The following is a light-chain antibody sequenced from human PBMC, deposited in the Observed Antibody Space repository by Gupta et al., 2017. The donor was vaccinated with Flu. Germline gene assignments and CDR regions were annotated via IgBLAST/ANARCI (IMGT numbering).Light chain of an antibody. Sequence: QSALTQPPSASGSPGQSVTISSTGTSSDIGGHNYVSWFQQHPGKAPKLMIYEVAKRPSGVPDRFSGSKSGNTASLTVSGLQAEDEADYYCFSHAGSGWVFGGGTKLTVL. CDR1: SSDIGGHNY. CDR3: FSHAGSGWV. V-gene: IGLV2-8*01. CDR2: EVA. J-gene: IGLJ3*02.